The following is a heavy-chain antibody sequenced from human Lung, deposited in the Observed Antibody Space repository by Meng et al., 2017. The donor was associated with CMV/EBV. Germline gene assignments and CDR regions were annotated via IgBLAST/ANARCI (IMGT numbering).Heavy chain of an antibody. Sequence: GGSXRLXCAAYGFTFSDYYMSWIRQAPRKGLEWVSHISPSGSTRYYADSVNGRFTISRDNADNSLYLQINSLRAEDTAVYYCARGADTVTSFAEGRFDPGXQGIXVNGAS. J-gene: IGHJ5*02. CDR3: ARGADTVTSFAEGRFDP. CDR2: ISPSGSTR. CDR1: GFTFSDYY. V-gene: IGHV3-11*01. D-gene: IGHD4-11*01.